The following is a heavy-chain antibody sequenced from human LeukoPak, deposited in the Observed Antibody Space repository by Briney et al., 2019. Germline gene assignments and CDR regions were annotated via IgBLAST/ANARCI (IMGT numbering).Heavy chain of an antibody. Sequence: SETLSLTCIVSGASLSTYYGTWIRQAPGKVLEWIGYIFYSGGTNYNSSLKSRVTLSIDTSKNQFSLELTSVTAADTAVYYCARIGAAGTRYYFDYWSQGTLVTVSS. CDR2: IFYSGGT. J-gene: IGHJ4*02. CDR3: ARIGAAGTRYYFDY. D-gene: IGHD6-13*01. CDR1: GASLSTYY. V-gene: IGHV4-59*01.